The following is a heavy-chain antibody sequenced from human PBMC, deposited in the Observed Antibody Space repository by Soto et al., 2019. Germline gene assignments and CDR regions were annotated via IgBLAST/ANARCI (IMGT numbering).Heavy chain of an antibody. J-gene: IGHJ5*01. V-gene: IGHV3-30-3*01. D-gene: IGHD7-27*01. CDR1: GFTFSISP. Sequence: QVRLVESGGGVVQPGRSLKVSCADLGFTFSISPMHLVRQAPGTGPEGVAIISSDGNNRFYPDSVKGRFTISGDNSKNTLYLQMDSLRPEDTAVYYCARDPNTAGGRNWAATGIDSWGQGTMVTVSS. CDR2: ISSDGNNR. CDR3: ARDPNTAGGRNWAATGIDS.